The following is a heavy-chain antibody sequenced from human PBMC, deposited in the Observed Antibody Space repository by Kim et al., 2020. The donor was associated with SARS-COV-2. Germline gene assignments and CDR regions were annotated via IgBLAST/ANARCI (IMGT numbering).Heavy chain of an antibody. V-gene: IGHV4-61*01. D-gene: IGHD3-10*01. CDR3: ARDKVVGGYFDY. Sequence: SETLSLTCTVSGGSVSSGSYYWSWIRQPPGTGLEWIGYIYYSGSTNYNPSLKSRVTISVDTSKNQFSLKLSSVTAADTAVYYCARDKVVGGYFDYWGQGTLVTVSS. CDR2: IYYSGST. CDR1: GGSVSSGSYY. J-gene: IGHJ4*02.